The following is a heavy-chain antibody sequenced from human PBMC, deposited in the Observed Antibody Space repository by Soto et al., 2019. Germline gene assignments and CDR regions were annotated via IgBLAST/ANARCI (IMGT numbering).Heavy chain of an antibody. Sequence: SDTLSLTCTVSGCSITSGGYYWSWIRQHPGEGLEWIGYIYYSGSTYYNPSLKSRVTISVDTSKNQFSLKLSSVTAADTAVYYCAREVVVVAAVPGAYYYYYMDVWGKGTTVT. CDR1: GCSITSGGYY. CDR2: IYYSGST. V-gene: IGHV4-31*03. D-gene: IGHD2-15*01. CDR3: AREVVVVAAVPGAYYYYYMDV. J-gene: IGHJ6*03.